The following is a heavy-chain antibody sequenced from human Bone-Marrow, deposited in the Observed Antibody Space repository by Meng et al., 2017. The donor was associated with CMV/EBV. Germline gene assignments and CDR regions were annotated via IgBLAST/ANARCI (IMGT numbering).Heavy chain of an antibody. CDR3: ARDVAAAPGGYYYYGMAV. D-gene: IGHD6-13*01. Sequence: GGSLRLSCAASGFTFSSYAMHWVRQAPGKGLEWVAVISYDGSNKYYADSVKGRFTISRDNSKNTLYLQMNSLRAEDTAVYYCARDVAAAPGGYYYYGMAVWGPGNTVNVSS. CDR2: ISYDGSNK. V-gene: IGHV3-30*04. J-gene: IGHJ6*02. CDR1: GFTFSSYA.